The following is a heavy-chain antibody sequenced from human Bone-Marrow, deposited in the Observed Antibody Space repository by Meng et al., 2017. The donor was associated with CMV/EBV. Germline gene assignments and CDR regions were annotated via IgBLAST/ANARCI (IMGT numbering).Heavy chain of an antibody. CDR3: ARVGRRDGYNSHFDN. Sequence: SETLSLTCIVSDDSISGYYWSWIRQPPGKGLEWIGYIYYIGSTNYNPSLKSRLTISMDTSKNQLSLKVKSVTAADTAVYYCARVGRRDGYNSHFDNCGQGTLVTVSS. J-gene: IGHJ4*02. D-gene: IGHD5-24*01. CDR2: IYYIGST. CDR1: DDSISGYY. V-gene: IGHV4-59*01.